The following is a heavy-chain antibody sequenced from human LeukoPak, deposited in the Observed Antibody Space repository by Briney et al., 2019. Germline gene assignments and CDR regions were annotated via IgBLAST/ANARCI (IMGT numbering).Heavy chain of an antibody. V-gene: IGHV4-34*01. CDR3: ARGARPLHYYDSSGYYWGTERHYYFDY. CDR1: GGSISSYY. J-gene: IGHJ4*02. CDR2: INHSGST. D-gene: IGHD3-22*01. Sequence: SETLSLTCTVSGGSISSYYWSWIRQPPGKGLEWIGEINHSGSTNYSPSLKSRVTISVDTSKNQFSLKLSSVTAADTAVYYCARGARPLHYYDSSGYYWGTERHYYFDYWGQGTLVTVSS.